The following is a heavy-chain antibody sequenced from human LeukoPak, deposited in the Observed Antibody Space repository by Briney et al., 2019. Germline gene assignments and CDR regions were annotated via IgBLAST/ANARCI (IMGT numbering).Heavy chain of an antibody. V-gene: IGHV1-18*01. CDR3: ARTTIFGVVIPFDY. J-gene: IGHJ4*02. D-gene: IGHD3-3*01. CDR2: ISAYNGNT. CDR1: GYTFTSYG. Sequence: ASVKVSCKASGYTFTSYGISWVRQAPGQGLEWMGWISAYNGNTNYAQKLQGRVTMTTDTFTSTAYMELRSLRSDDTAVYYCARTTIFGVVIPFDYWGQGTLVTVSS.